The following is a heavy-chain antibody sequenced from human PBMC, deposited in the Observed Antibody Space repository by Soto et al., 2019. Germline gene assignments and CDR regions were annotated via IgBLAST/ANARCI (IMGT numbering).Heavy chain of an antibody. D-gene: IGHD2-15*01. CDR3: AKRYCSGGSCYSRGMDV. V-gene: IGHV3-7*03. CDR1: GFTFSSYW. J-gene: IGHJ6*02. CDR2: IKQDGSEK. Sequence: EVQLVESGGGLVQPGGSLRLSCAASGFTFSSYWMSWVRQAPGKGLEWVANIKQDGSEKYYVDSVKGRFTISRDNANNSLYLQMNSLRAEDTAVYYCAKRYCSGGSCYSRGMDVWGQGTTVTVSS.